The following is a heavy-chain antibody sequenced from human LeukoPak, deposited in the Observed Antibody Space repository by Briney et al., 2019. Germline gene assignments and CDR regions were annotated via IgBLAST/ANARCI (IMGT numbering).Heavy chain of an antibody. V-gene: IGHV1-24*01. J-gene: IGHJ4*02. CDR3: ARADIRSGYYPAHFDY. CDR2: FDPEDGET. D-gene: IGHD3-22*01. CDR1: GYTLTELS. Sequence: ASVKVSCKVSGYTLTELSMHWERQAPGKGLEWMGGFDPEDGETIYAQKFQGRVTMTEDTSTDAAYMELSSLRSEDTAVYYCARADIRSGYYPAHFDYWGQGTLVTVSS.